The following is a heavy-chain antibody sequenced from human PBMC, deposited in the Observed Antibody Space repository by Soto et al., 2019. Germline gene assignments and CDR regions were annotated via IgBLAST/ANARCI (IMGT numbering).Heavy chain of an antibody. D-gene: IGHD4-17*01. CDR1: GYSFTSYW. J-gene: IGHJ6*03. Sequence: PGESLKISCKGSGYSFTSYWIGWVRQMPGKGLEWMGIIYPGDSDTRYSPSFQGQVTISADKSISTAYLQWSSLKASDTAMYYCARSLDYGDYYYYMDVWGKGTTVTVSS. V-gene: IGHV5-51*01. CDR3: ARSLDYGDYYYYMDV. CDR2: IYPGDSDT.